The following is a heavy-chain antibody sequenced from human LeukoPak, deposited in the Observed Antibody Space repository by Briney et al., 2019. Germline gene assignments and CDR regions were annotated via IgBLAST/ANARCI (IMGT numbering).Heavy chain of an antibody. Sequence: SETLSLTCTVSGGSISSSNYYWGWVRQPPGKGLEWIRSISYSGSTYYNPSLKSRVTISVDTSKNQFSLKLSSVTAADTAVYYCARHGIVAAGPSFDYWGQGTLVTVSS. J-gene: IGHJ4*02. V-gene: IGHV4-39*01. D-gene: IGHD6-13*01. CDR2: ISYSGST. CDR3: ARHGIVAAGPSFDY. CDR1: GGSISSSNYY.